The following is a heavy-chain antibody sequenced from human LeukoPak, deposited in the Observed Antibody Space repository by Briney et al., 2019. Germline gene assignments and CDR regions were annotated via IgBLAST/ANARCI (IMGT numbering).Heavy chain of an antibody. D-gene: IGHD6-19*01. J-gene: IGHJ4*02. CDR2: IHHTGNT. CDR1: GDSVSNYLYY. Sequence: PSETLSLTCTVSGDSVSNYLYYWTWIRQPPGKGLEWIGYIHHTGNTKYSPSLRSRVTISLDTSNNEFSLRLSSVTAADTAVYYCRGVAVAGTLLRDFDYWGQGTLVTVSS. V-gene: IGHV4-61*01. CDR3: RGVAVAGTLLRDFDY.